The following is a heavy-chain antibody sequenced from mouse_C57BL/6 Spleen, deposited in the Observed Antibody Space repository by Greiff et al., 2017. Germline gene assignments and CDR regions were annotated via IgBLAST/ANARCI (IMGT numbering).Heavy chain of an antibody. CDR3: ARHPLYGYYVGYFDV. V-gene: IGHV5-12*01. CDR1: GFTFSDYY. Sequence: EVHLVESGGGLVQPGGSLKLSCAASGFTFSDYYMYWVRQTPEKRLEWVAYISNGGGSTYYPDTVKGRFTISRDNAKNTLYLQMSRLKSEDTAMYYCARHPLYGYYVGYFDVWGTGTTVTVSS. D-gene: IGHD2-3*01. CDR2: ISNGGGST. J-gene: IGHJ1*03.